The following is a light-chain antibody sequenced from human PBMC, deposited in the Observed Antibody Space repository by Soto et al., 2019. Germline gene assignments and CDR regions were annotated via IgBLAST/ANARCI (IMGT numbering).Light chain of an antibody. CDR3: QQYYNTPFT. V-gene: IGKV4-1*01. CDR1: QNVLHSSNNKNY. J-gene: IGKJ3*01. CDR2: WAS. Sequence: DIVMTQSPESLAVSLGERATINCKSSQNVLHSSNNKNYLAWYQQKPGQPPKLLIYWASTRESGVPDRFSGSGSGTDFTLTISSLQAEDVAVYYCQQYYNTPFTFGPGTKVDIK.